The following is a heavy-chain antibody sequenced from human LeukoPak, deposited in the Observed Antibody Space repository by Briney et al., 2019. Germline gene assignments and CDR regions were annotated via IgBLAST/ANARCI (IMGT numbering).Heavy chain of an antibody. V-gene: IGHV3-30*03. CDR2: ISYDGSNK. CDR1: GFTFSSYG. J-gene: IGHJ6*02. D-gene: IGHD3-22*01. Sequence: GGSLRLSCAASGFTFSSYGMHWVRQAPGKGLEWVAVISYDGSNKYYADSVKGRFTISRDNSENTLYLQMNSLRAEDTALYYCARALDYYDSSDYSKYYYGMDVWGQGTTVTVSS. CDR3: ARALDYYDSSDYSKYYYGMDV.